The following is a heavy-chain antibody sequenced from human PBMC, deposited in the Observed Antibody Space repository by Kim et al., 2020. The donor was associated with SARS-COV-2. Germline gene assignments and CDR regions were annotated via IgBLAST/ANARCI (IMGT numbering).Heavy chain of an antibody. Sequence: SETLSLTCTVSGGSISSYYWSWIRQPPGKGLEWIGYIYYSGSTNYNPSLKSRVTISVDTSKNQFSLKLSSVTAADTAVIYCARDIGQLVGTNWFDPWGQG. CDR3: ARDIGQLVGTNWFDP. CDR1: GGSISSYY. V-gene: IGHV4-59*13. CDR2: IYYSGST. J-gene: IGHJ5*02. D-gene: IGHD6-6*01.